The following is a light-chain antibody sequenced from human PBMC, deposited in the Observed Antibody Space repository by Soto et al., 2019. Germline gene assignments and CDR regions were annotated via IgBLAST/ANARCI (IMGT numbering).Light chain of an antibody. CDR1: SGDVGNYDL. Sequence: QSALTQPASVSGSPGQSITISCSGSSGDVGNYDLVSWYQQIPGKAPQLMIFEVSRRPSRVSDRFSGSKSGNTASLTISGLQAEDEGDFYCFSYAGNGAWVFGGGTKLTVL. V-gene: IGLV2-23*02. CDR3: FSYAGNGAWV. J-gene: IGLJ3*02. CDR2: EVS.